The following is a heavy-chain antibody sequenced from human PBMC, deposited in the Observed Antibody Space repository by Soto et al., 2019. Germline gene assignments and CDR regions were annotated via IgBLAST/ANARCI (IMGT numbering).Heavy chain of an antibody. CDR3: ARNHIAASGTSAYDI. Sequence: GGSLRLSCAASGFTFSDHYMSWIRQAPGKGLEWVSYISPSSSYTNYAVSVKGRFTISRDNAKNSLYLQMNSLRGEDTAVYYCARNHIAASGTSAYDIWGQGTMVTISS. CDR2: ISPSSSYT. CDR1: GFTFSDHY. J-gene: IGHJ3*02. D-gene: IGHD6-13*01. V-gene: IGHV3-11*06.